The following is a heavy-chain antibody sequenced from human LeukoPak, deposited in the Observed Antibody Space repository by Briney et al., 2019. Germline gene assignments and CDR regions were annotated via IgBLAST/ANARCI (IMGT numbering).Heavy chain of an antibody. V-gene: IGHV3-7*03. D-gene: IGHD3-9*01. J-gene: IGHJ4*02. CDR2: IEQDGGEE. CDR1: GFDCSRYW. CDR3: ARGRYVDWLFDY. Sequence: GGSLRLSCAASGFDCSRYWMTWVRQAPGKGLEWVANIEQDGGEEYYVDSVKGRFTISRDNAKNSLYLQMNSLRVEDAAVYYCARGRYVDWLFDYWGQGTLVTVSS.